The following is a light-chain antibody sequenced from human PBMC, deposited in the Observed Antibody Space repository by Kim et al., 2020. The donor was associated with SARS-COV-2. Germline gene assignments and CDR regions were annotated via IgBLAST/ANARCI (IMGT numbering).Light chain of an antibody. V-gene: IGLV3-1*01. CDR3: QAWHSNTVI. CDR1: ILGNKN. J-gene: IGLJ2*01. CDR2: QDT. Sequence: SVSPGQTAPISCSGEILGNKNTCWYQQKPRQSPLLVIYQDTKRPSEVPERFSGSSSGNTATLTISGTQAMDEADYYCQAWHSNTVIFGGGTQLTVL.